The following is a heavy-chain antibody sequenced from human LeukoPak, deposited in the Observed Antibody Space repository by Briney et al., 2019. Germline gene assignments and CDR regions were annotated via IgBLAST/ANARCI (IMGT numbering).Heavy chain of an antibody. Sequence: GESLKISCRGSGYSFTSYWIGWVRQMPGKGLEWMGIIYPGDSDTGYSPSFQGQVTISADKSISTAYLQWSSLKASDTAMYYCARQKSEGWIQLWGDFDYWGPGTLVTVSS. CDR1: GYSFTSYW. CDR3: ARQKSEGWIQLWGDFDY. D-gene: IGHD5-18*01. V-gene: IGHV5-51*01. CDR2: IYPGDSDT. J-gene: IGHJ4*02.